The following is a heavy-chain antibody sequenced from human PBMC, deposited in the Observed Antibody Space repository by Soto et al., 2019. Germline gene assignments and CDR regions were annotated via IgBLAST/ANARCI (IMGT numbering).Heavy chain of an antibody. V-gene: IGHV1-18*01. CDR3: ARDSLFVVVPAAMLSGGDY. D-gene: IGHD2-2*01. CDR2: ISAYNGNT. J-gene: IGHJ4*02. CDR1: GYTFTSYG. Sequence: GASVKVSCKASGYTFTSYGISWVRQAPGQGLEWMGWISAYNGNTNYAQKLQGRVTMTTDTSTSTAYMELRSLRSDDTAVYYCARDSLFVVVPAAMLSGGDYWGQGTLFTVSS.